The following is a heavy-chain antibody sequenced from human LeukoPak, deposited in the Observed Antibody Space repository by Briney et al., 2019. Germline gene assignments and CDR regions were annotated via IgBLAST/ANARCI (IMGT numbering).Heavy chain of an antibody. D-gene: IGHD3-22*01. CDR2: ISYDGSNK. V-gene: IGHV3-30*01. J-gene: IGHJ4*02. CDR1: GFTFSSYA. Sequence: GGSLRLSCAASGFTFSSYAMLWVRQAPGKGLEWVAVISYDGSNKYYADSVKGRFTISRDNSKNTLYLQMNSLRAEDTAVYYCARVSYYDSSGYAADYWGQGTLVTVSS. CDR3: ARVSYYDSSGYAADY.